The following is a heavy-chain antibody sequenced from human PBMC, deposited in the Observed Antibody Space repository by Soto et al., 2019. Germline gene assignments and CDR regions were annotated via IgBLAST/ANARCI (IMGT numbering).Heavy chain of an antibody. Sequence: QVQLVQSGAEVKKPGASVKVSCKASRYTFTSYDINWVRQATGHEFEYLGWINPNSGNTGYVKKFQGRVTMTRHTSMSTADMELSTLRSEDTAVYYCARGIKYGDYSRWFDTWGPRTLVTVSS. CDR3: ARGIKYGDYSRWFDT. V-gene: IGHV1-8*01. J-gene: IGHJ5*02. D-gene: IGHD4-17*01. CDR1: RYTFTSYD. CDR2: INPNSGNT.